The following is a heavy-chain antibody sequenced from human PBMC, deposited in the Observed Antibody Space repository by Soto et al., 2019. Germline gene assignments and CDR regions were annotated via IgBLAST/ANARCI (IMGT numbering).Heavy chain of an antibody. CDR2: INHSGST. D-gene: IGHD3-22*01. V-gene: IGHV4-34*01. J-gene: IGHJ4*02. CDR1: GGSFSGYY. Sequence: QVQLQQWGAGLLKPSETLSLTCAVYGGSFSGYYWSWIRQPPWKGLEWIGEINHSGSTNYNPSLKSRVTISVDTSKNQFSLKLSSVTAADTAVYYCARGRGGRGYYDSSARRTPYDYWGQGTLVTVSS. CDR3: ARGRGGRGYYDSSARRTPYDY.